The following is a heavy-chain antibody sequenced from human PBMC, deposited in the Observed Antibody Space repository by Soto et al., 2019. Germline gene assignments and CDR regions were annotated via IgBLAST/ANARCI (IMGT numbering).Heavy chain of an antibody. CDR3: ARAWPSVDSYGSGVMDV. J-gene: IGHJ6*02. CDR2: SYHSGST. Sequence: QVQLQESGPGLVKPSGTLSVTCAVSGGSISSSNWWDWVRQPPGKGLEWIGESYHSGSTNYNPSPRSRVTISLHKSKNQFSLRVKAVTAAYTAEYYCARAWPSVDSYGSGVMDVWCQGTTVTVSS. CDR1: GGSISSSNW. D-gene: IGHD5-18*01. V-gene: IGHV4-4*02.